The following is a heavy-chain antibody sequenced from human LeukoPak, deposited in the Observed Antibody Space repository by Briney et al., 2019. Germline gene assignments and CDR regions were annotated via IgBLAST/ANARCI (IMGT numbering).Heavy chain of an antibody. V-gene: IGHV4-34*01. J-gene: IGHJ4*02. Sequence: PSETLSLTCAVYGGSFSGYYWSWIRQPPGKGLEWIGEINYSGSTNYNPSLKSRVTISVDTSKNQFSLKLSSVTAADTAVYYCARGGMVLWFGEFLDYWGQGTLVTVSS. CDR3: ARGGMVLWFGEFLDY. CDR1: GGSFSGYY. D-gene: IGHD3-10*01. CDR2: INYSGST.